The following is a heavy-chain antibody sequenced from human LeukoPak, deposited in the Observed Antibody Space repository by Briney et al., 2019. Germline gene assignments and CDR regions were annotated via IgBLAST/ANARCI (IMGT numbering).Heavy chain of an antibody. Sequence: GASVKVSCTASGYTFTSYGISWVREAPGQGVEWMGWISAYNGNTKYAQTLPGRVTMTTDTSTSTAYKELRSLRSDDTAVYYCATVSRSMMGTDAFDIWGQGTMVTVSS. CDR1: GYTFTSYG. CDR2: ISAYNGNT. CDR3: ATVSRSMMGTDAFDI. J-gene: IGHJ3*02. D-gene: IGHD3-22*01. V-gene: IGHV1-18*01.